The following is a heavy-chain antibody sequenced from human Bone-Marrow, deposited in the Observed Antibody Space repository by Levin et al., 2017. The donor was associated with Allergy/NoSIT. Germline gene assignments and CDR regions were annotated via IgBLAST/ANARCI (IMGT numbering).Heavy chain of an antibody. Sequence: SCAASGFTFGDYAMHWVRQIPAKGLEWVAFISYDGRITDYADSVQGRFAISRDTSTDTLFLQMNILRADDTGVYYCAKERHNSGSSDAFDIWGHGSAATVSS. V-gene: IGHV3-30*18. D-gene: IGHD3-10*01. CDR3: AKERHNSGSSDAFDI. J-gene: IGHJ3*02. CDR1: GFTFGDYA. CDR2: ISYDGRIT.